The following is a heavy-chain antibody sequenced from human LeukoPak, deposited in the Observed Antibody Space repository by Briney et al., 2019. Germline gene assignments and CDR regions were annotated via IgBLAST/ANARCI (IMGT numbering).Heavy chain of an antibody. CDR3: ASSSYYYGSGNFDY. V-gene: IGHV3-21*01. J-gene: IGHJ4*02. CDR2: ISSSSSYI. CDR1: GFTFSSYS. D-gene: IGHD3-10*01. Sequence: PGGSLRLSCAASGFTFSSYSMNWVRQAPGKGLEWVSSISSSSSYIYYADSVKGRFTISRDNAKNSLYLQMNSLRAEDTAVYYCASSSYYYGSGNFDYRGQGTLVTVSS.